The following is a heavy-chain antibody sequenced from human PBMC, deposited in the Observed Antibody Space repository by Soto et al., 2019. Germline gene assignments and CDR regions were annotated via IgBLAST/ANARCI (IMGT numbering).Heavy chain of an antibody. D-gene: IGHD1-26*01. CDR3: ARHRVGASYYYYGMDV. Sequence: ESLKISCKGSGYSFTSYWIGWVRQMPGKGLEWMGIIYPGDSDTRYSPSFQGQVTISADKSISTAYLQWSSLKASDTAMYYCARHRVGASYYYYGMDVWGQGTTVTVSS. V-gene: IGHV5-51*01. J-gene: IGHJ6*02. CDR1: GYSFTSYW. CDR2: IYPGDSDT.